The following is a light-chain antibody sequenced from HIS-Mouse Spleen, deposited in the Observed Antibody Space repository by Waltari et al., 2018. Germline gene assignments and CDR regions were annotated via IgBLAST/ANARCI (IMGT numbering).Light chain of an antibody. Sequence: QSVLTQPPSASGTPGQRVTISCSGSSSNIGSNYVYWYQQLPGTAPKRLIYRNNQRPSGVPDRCSGSKSGTSASLAISGLRSEDEADYYCAAWDDSLSGPVFGGGTKLTVL. V-gene: IGLV1-47*01. CDR3: AAWDDSLSGPV. CDR1: SSNIGSNY. CDR2: RNN. J-gene: IGLJ3*02.